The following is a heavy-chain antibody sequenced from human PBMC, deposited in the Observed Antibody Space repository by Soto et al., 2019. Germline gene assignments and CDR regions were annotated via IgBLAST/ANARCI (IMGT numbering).Heavy chain of an antibody. CDR1: GITVSSNY. CDR3: ASDLRTTVVTPVRYFDY. Sequence: GGSLRLSCAASGITVSSNYMSWVRQARGKGLEWVSVIYSGGSTYYADSVKGRFTISRDTSKNTLYLQMNSLRAEDTAVYYCASDLRTTVVTPVRYFDYWGQGTLVTVSS. CDR2: IYSGGST. J-gene: IGHJ4*02. V-gene: IGHV3-53*01. D-gene: IGHD4-17*01.